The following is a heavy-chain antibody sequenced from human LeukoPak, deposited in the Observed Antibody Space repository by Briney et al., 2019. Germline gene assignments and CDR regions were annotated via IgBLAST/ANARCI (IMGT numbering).Heavy chain of an antibody. CDR2: ISGSGGST. J-gene: IGHJ4*02. CDR3: AKESQRVGAFLDS. D-gene: IGHD1-26*01. CDR1: TFTFSCYA. V-gene: IGHV3-23*01. Sequence: GGSLRLSFAASTFTFSCYAMSWVRQARGKGLEWVSAISGSGGSTYYADSVKGRFTISRDKSKNTLYLQMNSLRAEDTAVFYCAKESQRVGAFLDSWGQGTLVAVSS.